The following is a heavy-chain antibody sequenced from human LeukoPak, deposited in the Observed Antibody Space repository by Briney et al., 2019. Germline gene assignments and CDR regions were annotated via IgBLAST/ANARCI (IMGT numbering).Heavy chain of an antibody. V-gene: IGHV4-4*07. CDR2: FYSTGCN. Sequence: PETPCLTCTVSGGSISSYYWTWIRQPAGKGLEWIGRFYSTGCNHDNPALKRRVTMTVDTSKNQFSPKLSSVTAADTAVYYCARDQYSGSLDYWGEGTPVSPSS. CDR3: ARDQYSGSLDY. J-gene: IGHJ4*02. CDR1: GGSISSYY. D-gene: IGHD1-26*01.